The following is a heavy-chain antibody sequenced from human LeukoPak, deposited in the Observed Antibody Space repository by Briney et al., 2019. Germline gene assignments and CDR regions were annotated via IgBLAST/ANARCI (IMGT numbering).Heavy chain of an antibody. D-gene: IGHD7-27*01. Sequence: PGGSLRLSCAASGFTFSDHYMSWIRQAPGKGLEWVSYISQTGTTISYADSVKGRFTLSRDNARNSLYLQMNSLRAEDTAVYYCGGGHWGLDSWGQGTLVSVSS. CDR2: ISQTGTTI. J-gene: IGHJ4*02. CDR3: GGGHWGLDS. V-gene: IGHV3-11*04. CDR1: GFTFSDHY.